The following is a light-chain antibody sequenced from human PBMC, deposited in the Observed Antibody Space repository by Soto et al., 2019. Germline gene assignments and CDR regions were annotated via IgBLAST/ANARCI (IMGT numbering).Light chain of an antibody. CDR3: QAWDSSTHVV. Sequence: SYELTQPPSVSVSPGQTASITCSGDKLGDKYACWYQQKPGQSPVLVIYQDSKRPSGIPERFSGSNSGNTATLTISGTQAMDEADYYCQAWDSSTHVVFGGGTNHRP. V-gene: IGLV3-1*01. CDR2: QDS. CDR1: KLGDKY. J-gene: IGLJ2*01.